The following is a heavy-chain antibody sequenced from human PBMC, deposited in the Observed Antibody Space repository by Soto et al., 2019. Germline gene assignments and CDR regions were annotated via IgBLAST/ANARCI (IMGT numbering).Heavy chain of an antibody. V-gene: IGHV4-59*01. J-gene: IGHJ4*02. CDR1: GDSITSGSY. Sequence: PSETLSLTCTVSGDSITSGSYWGWIRQPPGMGLQWIGYIYHTGSAVYNPSLESRVRLSVDTSKNQFSLKLTSVTAADTAVYYCARDGAAMTASDIDYWGQGTLVTVSS. D-gene: IGHD2-21*02. CDR2: IYHTGSA. CDR3: ARDGAAMTASDIDY.